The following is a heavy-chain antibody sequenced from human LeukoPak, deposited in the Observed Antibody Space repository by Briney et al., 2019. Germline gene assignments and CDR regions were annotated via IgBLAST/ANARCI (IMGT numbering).Heavy chain of an antibody. V-gene: IGHV1-2*02. CDR1: GYTFTGYY. D-gene: IGHD2-2*01. J-gene: IGHJ4*02. CDR3: ARGLSVVVPAANLY. CDR2: INPNSGGT. Sequence: ASVKVSCKASGYTFTGYYMHWVRQAPGQGLEWVGLINPNSGGTNYAQKFQGRVTMTRDTSISTAYMELSRLRSDDTAVYYCARGLSVVVPAANLYWGQGTLVTVSS.